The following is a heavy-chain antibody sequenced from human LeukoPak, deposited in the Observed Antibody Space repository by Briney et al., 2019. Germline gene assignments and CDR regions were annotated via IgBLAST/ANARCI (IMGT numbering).Heavy chain of an antibody. CDR1: GFTFNTYE. V-gene: IGHV3-48*03. Sequence: GGSLRLSCAASGFTFNTYEINWVRQAPGKGLEWVSYISSSGSTIYYADSVKGRFTISRDNAKNSLYLQMNSLRAEDTAVYYCAREAVELGDAFDIWRQGTMVTVSS. D-gene: IGHD1-7*01. J-gene: IGHJ3*02. CDR3: AREAVELGDAFDI. CDR2: ISSSGSTI.